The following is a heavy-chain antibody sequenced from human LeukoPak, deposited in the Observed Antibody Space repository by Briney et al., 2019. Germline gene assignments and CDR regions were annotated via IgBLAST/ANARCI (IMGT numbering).Heavy chain of an antibody. Sequence: SETLSLTCTVSGGSIRSSTYYWGWIRRPPGKGLEWIGNIYYSGSAYYNPSLKSRVTISVNTSKNQFSLKLSSVTAADTAVYYCARRSAIDYYIDVWGRGTTVTVSS. J-gene: IGHJ6*03. D-gene: IGHD6-6*01. V-gene: IGHV4-39*01. CDR1: GGSIRSSTYY. CDR2: IYYSGSA. CDR3: ARRSAIDYYIDV.